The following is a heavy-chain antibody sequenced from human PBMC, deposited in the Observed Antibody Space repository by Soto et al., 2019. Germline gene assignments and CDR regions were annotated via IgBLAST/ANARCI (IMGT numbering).Heavy chain of an antibody. J-gene: IGHJ4*02. Sequence: GGSLRLSCAASGFTFSSYGMHWVRQAPGKGLEWVAVISYDGSNKYYADSVKGRFTISRDNSKNTLYLQMNSLRAEDTAVYYCAKEGYYGSGSYFDYWGRGTLVTVSS. D-gene: IGHD3-10*01. V-gene: IGHV3-30*18. CDR3: AKEGYYGSGSYFDY. CDR1: GFTFSSYG. CDR2: ISYDGSNK.